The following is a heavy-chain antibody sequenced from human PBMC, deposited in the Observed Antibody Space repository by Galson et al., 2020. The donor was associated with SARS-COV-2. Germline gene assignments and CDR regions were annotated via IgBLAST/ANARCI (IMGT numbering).Heavy chain of an antibody. D-gene: IGHD3-22*01. CDR1: GYTFINYG. J-gene: IGHJ4*02. CDR3: ARTYYYDSRYFDY. Sequence: ASVKVSCKASGYTFINYGISWVRQAPGQGLEWMGWISAYNGNTNYAHRLQGRVTMTTDTSTSTASMELRSLSSDDTAVYYCARTYYYDSRYFDYWGQGSLVTVSS. CDR2: ISAYNGNT. V-gene: IGHV1-18*01.